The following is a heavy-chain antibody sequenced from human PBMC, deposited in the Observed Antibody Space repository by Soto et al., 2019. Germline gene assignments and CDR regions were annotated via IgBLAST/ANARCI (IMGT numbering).Heavy chain of an antibody. V-gene: IGHV3-48*03. CDR3: ARETGYDYVWGSYRYIRGGWFDP. Sequence: GGSLRLSCAASGFTFSSYEMNWARQAPGKGLEWVSYISSSGSTIYYADSVKGRFTISRDNAKNSLYLQMNSLRAEDTAVYYCARETGYDYVWGSYRYIRGGWFDPWGQGTLVTVSS. CDR1: GFTFSSYE. D-gene: IGHD3-16*02. CDR2: ISSSGSTI. J-gene: IGHJ5*02.